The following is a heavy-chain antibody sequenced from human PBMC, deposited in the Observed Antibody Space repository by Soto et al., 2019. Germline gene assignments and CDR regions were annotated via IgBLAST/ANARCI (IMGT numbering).Heavy chain of an antibody. CDR3: ARGGTPIDY. D-gene: IGHD3-16*01. J-gene: IGHJ4*02. CDR1: GYTLTELS. Sequence: ASVKVSCKVSGYTLTELSMHWVRQVPGKGLEWMGGFDPEDGETIYAQKSQGRVTMTTDTSTSTAYMEVRSLRFDDTAVYYCARGGTPIDYWGQGTLVTVS. CDR2: FDPEDGET. V-gene: IGHV1-24*01.